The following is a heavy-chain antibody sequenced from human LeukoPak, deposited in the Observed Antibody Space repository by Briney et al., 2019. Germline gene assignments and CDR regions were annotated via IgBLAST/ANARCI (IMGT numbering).Heavy chain of an antibody. V-gene: IGHV1-46*01. J-gene: IGHJ3*02. CDR2: INPSGGST. CDR3: ARVEPLPFDAFDI. Sequence: GASVKVSCKASGYTFTRYYIHWVRQAPGQGLEWMGIINPSGGSTNYAQKFQGRVTMTRDTSTSTVYMELSSLRSDDTAVYYCARVEPLPFDAFDIWGQGTMVTVSS. CDR1: GYTFTRYY. D-gene: IGHD1-14*01.